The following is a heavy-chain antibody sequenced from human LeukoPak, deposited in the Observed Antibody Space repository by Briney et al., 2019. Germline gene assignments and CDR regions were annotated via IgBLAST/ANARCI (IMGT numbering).Heavy chain of an antibody. CDR2: INPNSGGT. V-gene: IGHV1-2*02. Sequence: ASVKVSCKASGYTFTGYYMHCVRQAPGQGLEWMGWINPNSGGTNYAQRFQGRVTMTRDTSISTAYMELSRLRSDDTAVYYCARVEQGSSWYHYYYGMDVWGQGTTVTVSS. D-gene: IGHD6-13*01. J-gene: IGHJ6*02. CDR1: GYTFTGYY. CDR3: ARVEQGSSWYHYYYGMDV.